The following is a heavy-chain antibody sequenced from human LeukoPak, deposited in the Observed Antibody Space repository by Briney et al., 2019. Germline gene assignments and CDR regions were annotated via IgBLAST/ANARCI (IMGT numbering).Heavy chain of an antibody. CDR1: GYTFTSYD. J-gene: IGHJ5*02. V-gene: IGHV1-8*01. CDR3: AREKRRMQKTFDP. Sequence: EASVKVSCKASGYTFTSYDINWVRQATGQGLEWMGWMNPNSGNTGYAQKFQGRVTMTRNTSISTAYMELSSLRSEDTAVYYCAREKRRMQKTFDPWGQGTLVTVSS. CDR2: MNPNSGNT.